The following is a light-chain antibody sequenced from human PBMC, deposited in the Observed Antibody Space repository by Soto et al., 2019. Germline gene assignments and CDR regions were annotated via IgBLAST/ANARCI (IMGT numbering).Light chain of an antibody. CDR3: QQSYYSLFT. J-gene: IGKJ5*01. Sequence: DIQMTQSTSSLSASVGDRVTITCRASQSLSTYLNWYQQKPGKAPKILIYAVSTLQSGVPSRFSGSGSGTDFTLTISSLQPEDFTTYYCQQSYYSLFTFGQGTRLDIK. CDR1: QSLSTY. V-gene: IGKV1-39*01. CDR2: AVS.